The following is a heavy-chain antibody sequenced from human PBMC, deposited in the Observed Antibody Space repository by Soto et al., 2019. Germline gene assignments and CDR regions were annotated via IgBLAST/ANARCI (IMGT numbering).Heavy chain of an antibody. V-gene: IGHV3-30-3*01. CDR2: ISYDGSNK. CDR1: GFTFSSYA. D-gene: IGHD6-25*01. CDR3: ARDQGLDAFDI. Sequence: PVGSLRLSCAASGFTFSSYAMHWVRQAPGKGLEWVAVISYDGSNKYYADSVKGRFTISRDNSKNTLYLQMNSLRAEDTAVYYCARDQGLDAFDIWGQGTMVTVSS. J-gene: IGHJ3*02.